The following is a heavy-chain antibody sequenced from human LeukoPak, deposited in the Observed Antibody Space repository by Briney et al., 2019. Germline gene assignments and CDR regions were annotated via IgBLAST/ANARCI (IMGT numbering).Heavy chain of an antibody. V-gene: IGHV3-23*01. CDR3: AKGTTATVWKXXXDP. CDR1: GFTFSSYA. CDR2: ISGSGGST. J-gene: IGHJ5*02. Sequence: GGSLRLSCAASGFTFSSYAMSWVRQAPGKGLEWVSAISGSGGSTYYADSVKGRFTISRDNSKNTLYLQMNSLRAEDTAVYYCAKGTTATVWKXXXDPWGQGTLVTVSS. D-gene: IGHD4-17*01.